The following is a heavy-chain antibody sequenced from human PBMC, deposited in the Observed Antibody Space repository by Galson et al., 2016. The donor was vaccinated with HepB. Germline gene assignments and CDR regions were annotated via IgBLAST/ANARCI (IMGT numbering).Heavy chain of an antibody. V-gene: IGHV1-2*02. CDR1: GYTFTGYY. J-gene: IGHJ3*01. CDR2: INPNSGST. CDR3: AKEWVVVTANDAFDV. D-gene: IGHD2-21*02. Sequence: SVKVSCKASGYTFTGYYLHWVRQAPGQGLEWMGWINPNSGSTIYGQKFQGRVTMTRDTSIDTAYMELTRLRSDDTAVYYFAKEWVVVTANDAFDVWGQGTMVTVSP.